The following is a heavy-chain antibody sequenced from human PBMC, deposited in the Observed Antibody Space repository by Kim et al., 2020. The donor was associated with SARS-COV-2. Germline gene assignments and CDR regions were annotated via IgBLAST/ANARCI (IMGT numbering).Heavy chain of an antibody. V-gene: IGHV1-18*04. CDR1: GYEFTSHG. CDR3: ARPHCSTSSCFVALDMKYYFDA. D-gene: IGHD2-2*01. Sequence: ASVKVSCKASGYEFTSHGISWVRQAPGRGLEWVGWTSTYNGNINYAQSLQSRVAMTTDTSTSTAYMELRDLTSDDAAIYFCARPHCSTSSCFVALDMKYYFDAWGQGTLVTVSS. CDR2: TSTYNGNI. J-gene: IGHJ4*02.